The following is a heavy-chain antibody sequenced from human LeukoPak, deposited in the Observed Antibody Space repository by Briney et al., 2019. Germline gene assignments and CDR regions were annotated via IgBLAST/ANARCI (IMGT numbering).Heavy chain of an antibody. CDR2: ISCCGSTI. D-gene: IGHD6-13*01. V-gene: IGHV3-48*03. CDR3: AGGDVAAAGTGITNYYYGMDV. CDR1: GFPLSSYE. Sequence: GGSLRLSCAASGFPLSSYEVKWVPEATGRGLEWVSYISCCGSTIYYADSVNGRFTISRDNAKNSLYLQMNSLRAEDTAVYYDAGGDVAAAGTGITNYYYGMDVWGKGTTVTVSS. J-gene: IGHJ6*04.